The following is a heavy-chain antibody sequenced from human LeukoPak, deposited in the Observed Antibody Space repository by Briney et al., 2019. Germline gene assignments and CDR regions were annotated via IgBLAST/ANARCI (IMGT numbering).Heavy chain of an antibody. D-gene: IGHD3-10*01. Sequence: GGSLRLSCAASGFTFSSYSMNWVRQAPGKGLEWVSYISSSSSTIYYADSVKGRFTISRDNAKNSLYLQMNSLRDEDTAVYYCARELSGSYYINYYYGMDVWGQGTTVTVSS. CDR2: ISSSSSTI. V-gene: IGHV3-48*02. CDR1: GFTFSSYS. CDR3: ARELSGSYYINYYYGMDV. J-gene: IGHJ6*02.